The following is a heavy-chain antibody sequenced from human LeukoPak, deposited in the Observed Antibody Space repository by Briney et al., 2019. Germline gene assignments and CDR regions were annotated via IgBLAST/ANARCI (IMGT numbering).Heavy chain of an antibody. D-gene: IGHD6-13*01. J-gene: IGHJ4*02. V-gene: IGHV3-30*04. Sequence: GGSLRLSCAASGFTFSSYAMHWVRQAPGKGLEWVAVILYDGSNKYYADSVKGRFTISRDNSKNTLYLQMNSLRAEDTAVYYCASDPYSSSWYIGYYFDYWGQGTLVTVSS. CDR3: ASDPYSSSWYIGYYFDY. CDR2: ILYDGSNK. CDR1: GFTFSSYA.